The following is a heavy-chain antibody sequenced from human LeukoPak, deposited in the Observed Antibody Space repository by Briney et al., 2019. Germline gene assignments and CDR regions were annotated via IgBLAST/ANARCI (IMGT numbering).Heavy chain of an antibody. CDR1: GFTFSSYA. Sequence: GGSLRLSCAASGFTFSSYAMSWVRQAPGKGLEWVSDISGSGIRKNDADSVKGRFTISRDNSKSTLYLQMNSLRAEDTAVYYCAKTRGILFGETYWGQGTLVTVSS. V-gene: IGHV3-23*01. CDR2: ISGSGIRK. D-gene: IGHD3-10*02. CDR3: AKTRGILFGETY. J-gene: IGHJ4*02.